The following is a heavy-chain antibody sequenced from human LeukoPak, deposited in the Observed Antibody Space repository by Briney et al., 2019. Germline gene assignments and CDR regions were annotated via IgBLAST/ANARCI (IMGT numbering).Heavy chain of an antibody. CDR2: ISAYNGNT. CDR1: GYTFTSYG. J-gene: IGHJ6*02. CDR3: ARADDSSGYSPPAGGMDV. V-gene: IGHV1-18*01. D-gene: IGHD3-22*01. Sequence: ASVKVSCKASGYTFTSYGISWVRQAPGQGLEWMGWISAYNGNTNYAQKLQGRVTMTTDTSTSTAYMELRSLRSDDTAVYYCARADDSSGYSPPAGGMDVWGQGTTVTVSS.